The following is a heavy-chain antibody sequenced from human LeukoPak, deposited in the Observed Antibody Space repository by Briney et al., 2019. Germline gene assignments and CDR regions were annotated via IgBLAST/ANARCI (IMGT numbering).Heavy chain of an antibody. V-gene: IGHV3-23*01. CDR2: ISGSGGST. CDR1: GFTFSSYA. J-gene: IGHJ4*02. Sequence: GGSLRLSCAASGFTFSSYAMSWVRQAPGMGLEWVSAISGSGGSTYYADSVKGRFTISRDNSKNTLYLQMSSLRAEDTAVYYCARDQGGYYDSSGYPDYWGQGTLVTVSS. CDR3: ARDQGGYYDSSGYPDY. D-gene: IGHD3-22*01.